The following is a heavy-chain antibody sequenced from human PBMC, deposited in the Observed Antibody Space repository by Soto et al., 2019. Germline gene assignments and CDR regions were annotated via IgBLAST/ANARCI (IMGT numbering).Heavy chain of an antibody. J-gene: IGHJ4*02. CDR1: GYTFTGYY. CDR3: ASAIAAAGTVDY. V-gene: IGHV1-2*02. Sequence: GASVKVSCKASGYTFTGYYMHWVRQAPGQGLEWMGWINPNSGGTSYAQKFQGRVTMTRDTSISTAYMELSRPRSDDTAVYYCASAIAAAGTVDYWGQGTLVTVSS. D-gene: IGHD6-13*01. CDR2: INPNSGGT.